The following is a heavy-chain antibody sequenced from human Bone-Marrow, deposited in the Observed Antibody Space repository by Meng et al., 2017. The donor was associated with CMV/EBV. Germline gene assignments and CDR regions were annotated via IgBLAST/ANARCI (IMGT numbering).Heavy chain of an antibody. J-gene: IGHJ6*02. CDR1: GFTVSSNY. CDR2: IKQDGSEK. Sequence: GSLRLSCAASGFTVSSNYMSWVRQAPGKGLEWVANIKQDGSEKYYVDSVKGRFTISRDNAKNSLYLQMNSLRAEDTAVYYCARLRGYQLPRSYYYYGMDVWGQGTTVTVSS. CDR3: ARLRGYQLPRSYYYYGMDV. V-gene: IGHV3-7*01. D-gene: IGHD2-2*01.